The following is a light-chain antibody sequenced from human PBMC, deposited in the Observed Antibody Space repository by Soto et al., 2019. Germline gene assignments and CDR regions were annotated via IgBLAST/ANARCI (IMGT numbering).Light chain of an antibody. Sequence: EIVMTQSPATLSMSPGERATLSCRASQSVSTNFSWYQQQPGQAPRLLIYGASTRATGIPARFSGSGSGTEFTLTISRLQSEDFAVYYCQQSNSWPRTFGQGTKVEIK. V-gene: IGKV3-15*01. CDR2: GAS. J-gene: IGKJ1*01. CDR1: QSVSTN. CDR3: QQSNSWPRT.